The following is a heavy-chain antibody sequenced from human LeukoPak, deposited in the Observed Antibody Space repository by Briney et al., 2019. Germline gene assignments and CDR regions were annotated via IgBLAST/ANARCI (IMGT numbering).Heavy chain of an antibody. J-gene: IGHJ5*02. CDR1: GFTFSSYA. Sequence: GGSLRLSCAASGFTFSSYAMSWVRQAPGKGLEWVSAISGSGGSTYYADSVKGRFTTSRDNSKNTLYLQMNSLRAEDTAVYYCAKETIVVVHEENWFDPWGQGTLVTVSS. D-gene: IGHD3-22*01. V-gene: IGHV3-23*01. CDR2: ISGSGGST. CDR3: AKETIVVVHEENWFDP.